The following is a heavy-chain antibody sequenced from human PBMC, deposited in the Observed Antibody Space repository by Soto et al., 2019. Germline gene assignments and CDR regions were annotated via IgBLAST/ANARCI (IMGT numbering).Heavy chain of an antibody. J-gene: IGHJ4*02. V-gene: IGHV3-64D*08. D-gene: IGHD2-21*02. CDR2: ISSNGGST. CDR3: VKDLFPATAIAVGYYFDY. CDR1: GFTFSSYA. Sequence: PGGSLRLSCSASGFTFSSYAMHWVRQAPGKGLEYVSAISSNGGSTYYADSVKGRFTISRDNSKNTLYLQMSSLRAEDTAVYYCVKDLFPATAIAVGYYFDYWGQGTLVTVSS.